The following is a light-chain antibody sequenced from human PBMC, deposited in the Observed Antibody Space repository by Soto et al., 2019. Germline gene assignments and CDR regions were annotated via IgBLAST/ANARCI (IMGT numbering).Light chain of an antibody. CDR3: KSYAGSNTYV. CDR1: KNDIGVYDF. Sequence: QSVLTQPPSASGSPGQSVTISCTGTKNDIGVYDFVSWYQHHPGKAPRLIIYEVVQRPSGVPDRFSGSKSGNTASLTVSGLQAAYEADYFCKSYAGSNTYVFGSGTKV. CDR2: EVV. V-gene: IGLV2-8*01. J-gene: IGLJ1*01.